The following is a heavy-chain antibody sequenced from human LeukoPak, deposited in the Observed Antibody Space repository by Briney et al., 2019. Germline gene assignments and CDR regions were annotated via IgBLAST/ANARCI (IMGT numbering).Heavy chain of an antibody. CDR2: INPNSGGT. CDR1: GYTFTGYY. D-gene: IGHD2-15*01. CDR3: ARGGINYYYMDV. V-gene: IGHV1-2*02. Sequence: ASVKASCKASGYTFTGYYMHWVRQAPGQGLEGMGWINPNSGGTNYAQKSQGRVTMTRDTSISTAYMELSRLRSDDTAVYYCARGGINYYYMDVWGKGTTVTVSS. J-gene: IGHJ6*03.